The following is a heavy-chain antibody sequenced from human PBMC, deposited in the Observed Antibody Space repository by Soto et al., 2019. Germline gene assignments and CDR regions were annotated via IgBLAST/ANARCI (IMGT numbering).Heavy chain of an antibody. CDR2: INPNNGGT. J-gene: IGHJ1*01. V-gene: IGHV1-2*02. D-gene: IGHD3-10*01. Sequence: ASLKVCCKTSGYTFIGYYVHWVRQVPGQGLEWMGWINPNNGGTKYAQRFQGRLTMTRDTSINTAYMELSRLTTDDTAVYYCARRRGNYPITEFLQYWGQGTLVTVSS. CDR1: GYTFIGYY. CDR3: ARRRGNYPITEFLQY.